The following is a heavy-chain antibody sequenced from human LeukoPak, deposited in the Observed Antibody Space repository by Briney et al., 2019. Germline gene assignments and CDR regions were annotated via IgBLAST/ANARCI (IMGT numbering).Heavy chain of an antibody. V-gene: IGHV4-59*01. D-gene: IGHD3-10*01. CDR2: IYYSGST. CDR1: GGSISSYY. CDR3: ARKRVTMVRGVPLNWFDP. Sequence: SETLSLTCTVSGGSISSYYWSWIRQPPGKGLEWIGHIYYSGSTNYNPSLKSRVTISVDTSKNQFSLKLSSVTAADTAVYYCARKRVTMVRGVPLNWFDPWGQGTLVTVSS. J-gene: IGHJ5*02.